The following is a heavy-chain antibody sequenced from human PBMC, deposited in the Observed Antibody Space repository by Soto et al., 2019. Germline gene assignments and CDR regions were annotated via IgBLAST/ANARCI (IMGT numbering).Heavy chain of an antibody. J-gene: IGHJ4*02. CDR1: GFTFGSYS. V-gene: IGHV3-48*02. CDR3: AREWGVYFDL. Sequence: EVQLVEAGGGLVQPGGSLRLSCAASGFTFGSYSMDWVRQAPGKGLEWLSYINSGRNTIYYADSVKGRFTISRDNAKNSLYLEMNSLRDEDTAVYYCAREWGVYFDLWGQGTLVTVSS. CDR2: INSGRNTI. D-gene: IGHD1-26*01.